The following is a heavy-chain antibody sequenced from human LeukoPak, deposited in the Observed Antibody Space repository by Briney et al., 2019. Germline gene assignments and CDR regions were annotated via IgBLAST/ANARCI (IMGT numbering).Heavy chain of an antibody. CDR1: GFTFSSYS. Sequence: PGGSLRLSCAASGFTFSSYSMNWVRQAPGKGLEWVSSISSSSSYIYYADSVEGRFTISRDNAKNSLYLQMNSLRAEDTAVYYCARADSSGRGAFDIWGQGTMVTVSS. D-gene: IGHD6-25*01. CDR3: ARADSSGRGAFDI. J-gene: IGHJ3*02. V-gene: IGHV3-21*01. CDR2: ISSSSSYI.